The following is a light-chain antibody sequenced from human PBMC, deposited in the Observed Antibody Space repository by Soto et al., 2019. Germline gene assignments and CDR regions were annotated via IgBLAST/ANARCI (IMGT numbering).Light chain of an antibody. V-gene: IGLV2-14*01. J-gene: IGLJ1*01. Sequence: QSVLTQPGSVSGSPGQSITISCIGTSSYIGRYNYVSWYQQYPGKAPKFMIYDVSNRPSGVSNRFSGSKSGNTASLTISGVQAEDEADYYCSSYISSSTYVFGTGTKVTVL. CDR3: SSYISSSTYV. CDR2: DVS. CDR1: SSYIGRYNY.